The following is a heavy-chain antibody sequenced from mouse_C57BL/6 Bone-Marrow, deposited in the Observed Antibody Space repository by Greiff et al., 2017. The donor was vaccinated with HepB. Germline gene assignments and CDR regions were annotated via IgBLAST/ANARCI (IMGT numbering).Heavy chain of an antibody. Sequence: VQLQQSGPELVKPGASVKIPCKASGYTFTDYNMDWVKQSHGKSLEWIGDINPNNGGTIYNQKFKGKATLTVDKSSSTAYMELRSLTSEDTAVYYCASTVVAPYWYFDVWGTGTTVTVSS. CDR3: ASTVVAPYWYFDV. V-gene: IGHV1-18*01. CDR1: GYTFTDYN. CDR2: INPNNGGT. J-gene: IGHJ1*03. D-gene: IGHD1-1*01.